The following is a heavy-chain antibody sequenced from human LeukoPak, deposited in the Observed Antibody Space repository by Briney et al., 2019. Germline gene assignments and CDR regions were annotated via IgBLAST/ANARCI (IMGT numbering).Heavy chain of an antibody. D-gene: IGHD6-19*01. Sequence: ASVKVSCKASGYTFTSQGISWVRQAPGQGLEWMGWISAYNGNTNYAQKFQGRVTMTRDASISTAYMELSSLRSDDTAVYYCARVGEGYSSGWYTYWGQGTLVTVSS. CDR2: ISAYNGNT. CDR3: ARVGEGYSSGWYTY. V-gene: IGHV1-18*01. J-gene: IGHJ4*02. CDR1: GYTFTSQG.